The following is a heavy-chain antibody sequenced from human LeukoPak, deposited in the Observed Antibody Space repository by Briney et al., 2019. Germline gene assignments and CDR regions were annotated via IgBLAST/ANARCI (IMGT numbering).Heavy chain of an antibody. D-gene: IGHD2-2*01. J-gene: IGHJ4*02. CDR3: AKCRSLSPAAAINY. V-gene: IGHV3-23*05. Sequence: GGSLRLSCAGSGFTFNNYAMSWVRQAPGKGLEWVSGFAMIDDIIHYVDSVKGRFTISRDNSKNMLYLQMNSLRVEDTAVYYCAKCRSLSPAAAINYWGQGTLVTVSS. CDR1: GFTFNNYA. CDR2: FAMIDDII.